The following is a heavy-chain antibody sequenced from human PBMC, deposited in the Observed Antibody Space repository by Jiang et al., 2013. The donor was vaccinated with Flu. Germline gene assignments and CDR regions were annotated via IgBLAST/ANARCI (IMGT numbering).Heavy chain of an antibody. D-gene: IGHD3-10*01. V-gene: IGHV1-24*01. Sequence: SVKVSCKVSGYTLTELSMHWVRQAPGKGLEWMGGFDPEDGETIYAQKFQGRVTMTEDTSTDTAYMELSSLRSEDTAVYYCAALKITMVRGGPFNWFDPWGQGTLVTVSS. J-gene: IGHJ5*02. CDR3: AALKITMVRGGPFNWFDP. CDR1: GYTLTELS. CDR2: FDPEDGET.